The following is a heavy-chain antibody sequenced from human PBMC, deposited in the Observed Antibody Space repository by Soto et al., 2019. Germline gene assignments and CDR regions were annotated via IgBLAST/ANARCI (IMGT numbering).Heavy chain of an antibody. Sequence: SETLSLTCTVSGVSVRSSTYYWTWIRQPPGRGLEWIGYMYYGGSTTYNPSLKSRVTISGDTSKNQFSLELRSVTAADTAVYYCAADWGSGVHYWGQGTLVTVSS. V-gene: IGHV4-61*01. CDR1: GVSVRSSTYY. CDR2: MYYGGST. CDR3: AADWGSGVHY. D-gene: IGHD3-10*01. J-gene: IGHJ4*02.